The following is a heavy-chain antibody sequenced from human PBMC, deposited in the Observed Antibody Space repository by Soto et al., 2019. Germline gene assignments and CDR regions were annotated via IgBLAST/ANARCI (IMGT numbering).Heavy chain of an antibody. CDR2: ISNNGRDI. V-gene: IGHV3-30*18. D-gene: IGHD1-1*01. CDR3: AKYVDYTGWNVPLDF. Sequence: VQLVESGGGVVQPGRSQRLSCAASGFTFRTYGMHWVRQAPGKGLEWVAVISNNGRDIYYADSVKGRFAISRDNSRNMLCLKMNSLRDEDTAMYYCAKYVDYTGWNVPLDFWGQGTLVIVSS. J-gene: IGHJ4*02. CDR1: GFTFRTYG.